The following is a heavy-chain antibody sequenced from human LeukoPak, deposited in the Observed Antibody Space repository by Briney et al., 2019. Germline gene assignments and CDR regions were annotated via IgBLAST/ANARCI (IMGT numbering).Heavy chain of an antibody. CDR2: INAGNGNT. CDR1: GYTFTSYA. CDR3: ARDARRGYSSSWYYFDY. J-gene: IGHJ4*02. Sequence: GASVKVSCKASGYTFTSYAMHWVRQAPGQRLEWMGWINAGNGNTKYSQKFQGRVTITRDTSASTAYMELSSLRSEDTAVYYCARDARRGYSSSWYYFDYWGQGTLVTVSS. D-gene: IGHD6-13*01. V-gene: IGHV1-3*01.